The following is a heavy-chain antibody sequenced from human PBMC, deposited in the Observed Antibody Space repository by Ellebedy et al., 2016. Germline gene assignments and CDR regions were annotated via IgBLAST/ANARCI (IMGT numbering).Heavy chain of an antibody. CDR2: ISNSGSI. CDR1: GFTFSSYS. V-gene: IGHV3-48*01. Sequence: GGSLRLSCAVSGFTFSSYSMYWVRQAPGKGLEWVSYISNSGSIYYTDSVKGRFTISRDNAKNSLYLQMNSLRVEDTAVYYCARSIGPLDYWGQGTLVTVSS. D-gene: IGHD3-10*01. J-gene: IGHJ4*02. CDR3: ARSIGPLDY.